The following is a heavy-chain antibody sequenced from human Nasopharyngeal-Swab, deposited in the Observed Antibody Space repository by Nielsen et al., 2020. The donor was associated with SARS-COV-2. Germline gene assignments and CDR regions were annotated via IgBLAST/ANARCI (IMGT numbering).Heavy chain of an antibody. CDR2: VFSGVST. V-gene: IGHV3-66*04. Sequence: GGSLRLSCAASGLTVSNNYMTWVRQAPGKGLEWVSIVFSGVSTYYADSVKGRFTISRDNSKNTLYLQMNSLRAEDTAVYYCARPSIAARQDYYYGMDVWGQGTTVTVSS. D-gene: IGHD6-6*01. CDR1: GLTVSNNY. J-gene: IGHJ6*02. CDR3: ARPSIAARQDYYYGMDV.